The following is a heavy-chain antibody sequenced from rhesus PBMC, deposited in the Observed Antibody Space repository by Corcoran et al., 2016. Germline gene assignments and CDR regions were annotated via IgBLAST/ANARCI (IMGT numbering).Heavy chain of an antibody. D-gene: IGHD4-23*01. CDR3: ARGGTVTFFDY. CDR1: GGSVSSSDW. V-gene: IGHV4-65*01. Sequence: QVQLQESGPGLVKPSETLSLTCAVSGGSVSSSDWWSWIRQPPGKGLEWIGYISGSSGSTYYNPSLKIRVTISTDTAKNQFSLKLSSVTAADTAVYYCARGGTVTFFDYWGQGVLVTVSS. J-gene: IGHJ4*01. CDR2: ISGSSGST.